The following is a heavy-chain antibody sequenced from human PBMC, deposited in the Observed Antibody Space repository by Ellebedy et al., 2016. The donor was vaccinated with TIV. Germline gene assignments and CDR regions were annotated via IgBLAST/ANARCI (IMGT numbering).Heavy chain of an antibody. D-gene: IGHD4-11*01. CDR3: SRTYRNGMDV. CDR2: TYYRSKWYN. CDR1: GDSVSSNSVA. J-gene: IGHJ6*02. V-gene: IGHV6-1*01. Sequence: SQTLSLTCAISGDSVSSNSVAWNWIRQSPSRGLEWLGRTYYRSKWYNEYALSVKSRITINPDTSKNQFSLQLNSVTPEDTAVYYCSRTYRNGMDVWGQGTTVTVSS.